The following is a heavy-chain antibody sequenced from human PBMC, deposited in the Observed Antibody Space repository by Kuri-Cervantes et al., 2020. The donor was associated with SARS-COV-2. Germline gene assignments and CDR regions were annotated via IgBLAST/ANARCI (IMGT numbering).Heavy chain of an antibody. D-gene: IGHD3-9*01. V-gene: IGHV4-59*05. CDR3: ARHVYYDILTGYYNTRGGFDY. CDR1: GGSISSYY. Sequence: ESLKISCTVSGGSISSYYWSWIRQPPGKGLEWIGSIYYSGSTYYNPSLKSRVTISVDTSKNQFSLKLSSVTAADTAVYYCARHVYYDILTGYYNTRGGFDYWGQGTLVTVSS. J-gene: IGHJ4*02. CDR2: IYYSGST.